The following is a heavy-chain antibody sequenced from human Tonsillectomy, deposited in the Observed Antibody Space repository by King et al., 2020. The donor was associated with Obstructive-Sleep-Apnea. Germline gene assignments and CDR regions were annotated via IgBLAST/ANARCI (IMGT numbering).Heavy chain of an antibody. D-gene: IGHD1-26*01. J-gene: IGHJ4*02. CDR3: AGGGNSGSRTPFDY. Sequence: VQLVESGGGLVQPGGSLRLSCAASGFTFSSYAMHWVRQAPGKGLEYVSAISSNGGSTYYANSVKGRFTISRDNSKNTLYLQMGSLRAEDMAVYYWAGGGNSGSRTPFDYWGQGTLVTVSS. CDR2: ISSNGGST. V-gene: IGHV3-64*01. CDR1: GFTFSSYA.